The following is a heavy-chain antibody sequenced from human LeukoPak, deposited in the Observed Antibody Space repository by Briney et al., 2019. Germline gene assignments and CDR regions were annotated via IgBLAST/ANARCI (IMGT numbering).Heavy chain of an antibody. Sequence: SETLSLTCTVSGGSISSSSYYWGWIRQPPGKGLEWIGSIYYSGSTYYNPSLKSRVTISVDTSKNQFSLKLSSVTAADTAVYYCARRHDILTGYCLEAWFDPWGQGTLVTVSS. CDR2: IYYSGST. D-gene: IGHD3-9*01. CDR3: ARRHDILTGYCLEAWFDP. V-gene: IGHV4-39*01. CDR1: GGSISSSSYY. J-gene: IGHJ5*02.